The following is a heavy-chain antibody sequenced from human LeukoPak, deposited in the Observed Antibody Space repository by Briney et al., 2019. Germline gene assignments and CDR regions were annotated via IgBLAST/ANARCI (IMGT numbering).Heavy chain of an antibody. V-gene: IGHV3-23*01. CDR1: GFNLCSYA. CDR3: AKGGRIEAAGNIDY. D-gene: IGHD6-13*01. J-gene: IGHJ4*02. CDR2: ISGSGVGT. Sequence: GGSLRLSCAASGFNLCSYAMSWVRQAPGKGLEWDSVISGSGVGTYYAGSVKGRFTISRDNSKNTIYLQMSSLRAHDTAVYYRAKGGRIEAAGNIDYWGQGTLVTVSS.